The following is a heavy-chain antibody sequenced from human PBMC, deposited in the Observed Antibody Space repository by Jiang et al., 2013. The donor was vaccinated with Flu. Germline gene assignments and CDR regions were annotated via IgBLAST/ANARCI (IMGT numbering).Heavy chain of an antibody. V-gene: IGHV1-3*01. CDR2: INAGNGNT. CDR3: ARDLSFVGALDY. D-gene: IGHD1-26*01. Sequence: EVKKPGASVKVSCKASGYTFTSYAMHWVRQAPGQRLEWMGWINAGNGNTKYSQKFQGRVTITRDTSASTAYMELSSLRSEDTAVYYCARDLSFVGALDYWGQGTLVTVSS. J-gene: IGHJ4*02. CDR1: GYTFTSYA.